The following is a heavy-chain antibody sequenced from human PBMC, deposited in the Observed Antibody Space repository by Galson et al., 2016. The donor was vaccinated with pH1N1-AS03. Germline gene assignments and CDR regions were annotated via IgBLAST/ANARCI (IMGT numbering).Heavy chain of an antibody. Sequence: SVKVSCKASGGTFTSHAVSWMRQAPGQGLEWMGGIILSLGMTHYARDFKDRVTFTADESATTAYMELTGLRSEDTAVFYCARGGEFNYGTLDYWGQGSLVTVSS. D-gene: IGHD1-7*01. J-gene: IGHJ4*02. V-gene: IGHV1-69*10. CDR3: ARGGEFNYGTLDY. CDR1: GGTFTSHA. CDR2: IILSLGMT.